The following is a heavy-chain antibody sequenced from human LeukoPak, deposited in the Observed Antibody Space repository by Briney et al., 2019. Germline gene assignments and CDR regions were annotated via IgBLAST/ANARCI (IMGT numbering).Heavy chain of an antibody. CDR2: IYYSGNT. J-gene: IGHJ4*02. V-gene: IGHV4-59*01. CDR1: GGSISSYY. D-gene: IGHD3-9*01. CDR3: ARSGALTGYLY. Sequence: SETLSLTCTASGGSISSYYWSWIRQPPGKGLEWIGDIYYSGNTNYNPSLKSRVTISVDKSKNQFSLKFSSVTAAHTAVYYCARSGALTGYLYWGQGTLVTVSS.